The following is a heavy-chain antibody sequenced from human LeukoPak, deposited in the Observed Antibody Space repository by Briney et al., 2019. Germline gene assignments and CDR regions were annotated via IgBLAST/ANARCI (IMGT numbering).Heavy chain of an antibody. CDR3: AKSVAYYYYYYMDV. V-gene: IGHV3-23*01. CDR1: GFTFSSYA. J-gene: IGHJ6*03. CDR2: ISGSDGST. Sequence: GGSLRLPCAASGFTFSSYAMSWVRQAPGKGLEWVSAISGSDGSTYYADSVKGRITISRDNSKNTLYLQMNSLRAEDTAVYYCAKSVAYYYYYYMDVWGKGTTVTVSS.